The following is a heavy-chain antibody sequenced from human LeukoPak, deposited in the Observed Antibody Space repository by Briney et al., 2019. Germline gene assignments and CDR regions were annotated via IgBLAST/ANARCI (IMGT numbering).Heavy chain of an antibody. D-gene: IGHD3-3*01. CDR2: IYHSGST. V-gene: IGHV4-30-2*01. CDR3: ARVETIFGVVYAFDI. J-gene: IGHJ3*02. CDR1: GGSISSGGYY. Sequence: SQTLSLTCTVSGGSISSGGYYWSWIRQPPGKGLEWIGYIYHSGSTFYNPSLKSRVTISVDRSKNQFSLKLSSVTAADTAVYYCARVETIFGVVYAFDIWGQGTMVTVSS.